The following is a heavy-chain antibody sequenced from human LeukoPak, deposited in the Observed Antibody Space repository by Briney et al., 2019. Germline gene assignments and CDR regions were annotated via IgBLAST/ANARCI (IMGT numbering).Heavy chain of an antibody. Sequence: GGSLRLSCAASGFTFSNAWRSWVRQAPGKGLEWVGRIKTKTDGGTTDYVAPVKGRFTISRDDSKNTLYLQMNSLKTEDTAVYYCTTSKAGATTPFDYWGQGTLVTVSS. CDR1: GFTFSNAW. J-gene: IGHJ4*02. CDR2: IKTKTDGGTT. V-gene: IGHV3-15*01. D-gene: IGHD1-26*01. CDR3: TTSKAGATTPFDY.